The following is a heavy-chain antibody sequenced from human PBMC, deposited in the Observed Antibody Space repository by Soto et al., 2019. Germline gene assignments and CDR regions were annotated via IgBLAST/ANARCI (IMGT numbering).Heavy chain of an antibody. Sequence: GGSLRLSCVASGITFGSRAMSWVRQAPGKGLEWVSAISGSGGSTYYADSVKGRFTISRDNSKNTLYLQMNSLRAEDTAVYYCAKQHVTIFGVVIHYYYGMDVWGQGTTVTVSS. V-gene: IGHV3-23*01. J-gene: IGHJ6*02. CDR2: ISGSGGST. CDR1: GITFGSRA. D-gene: IGHD3-3*01. CDR3: AKQHVTIFGVVIHYYYGMDV.